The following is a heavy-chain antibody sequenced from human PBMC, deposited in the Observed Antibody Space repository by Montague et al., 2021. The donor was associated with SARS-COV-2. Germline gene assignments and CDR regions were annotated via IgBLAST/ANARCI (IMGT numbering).Heavy chain of an antibody. Sequence: TLSLTCTVSGGSISSGGYYWSWIRQHPGKGLEWIGYIYYSGSTYYNPSLKSRLTISVDTSKNRFSLKLSSVTAADTAMYYCARARVVVPTTRYWFDPWGQGTLVTVSS. V-gene: IGHV4-31*03. CDR2: IYYSGST. D-gene: IGHD2-2*01. CDR3: ARARVVVPTTRYWFDP. CDR1: GGSISSGGYY. J-gene: IGHJ5*02.